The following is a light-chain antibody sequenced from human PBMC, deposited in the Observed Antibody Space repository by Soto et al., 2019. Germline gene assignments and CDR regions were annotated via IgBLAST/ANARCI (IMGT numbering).Light chain of an antibody. V-gene: IGKV1-39*01. CDR1: QTISNY. Sequence: DIQMTQSPSSLSASVGDRVTITCRASQTISNYLNWYQQKPGKAPKLLIYATSTLQSGVPSRFSGSGSGTEFTLTISSLQAEDFATYFCQESYTTPAVSFGGGTKVDIK. CDR2: ATS. CDR3: QESYTTPAVS. J-gene: IGKJ4*01.